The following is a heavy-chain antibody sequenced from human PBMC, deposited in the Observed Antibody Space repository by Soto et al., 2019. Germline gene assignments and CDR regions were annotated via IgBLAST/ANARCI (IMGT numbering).Heavy chain of an antibody. D-gene: IGHD6-19*01. J-gene: IGHJ3*02. Sequence: SLRLSCAASGFTFSSYAMSWVRQAPGKGLEWVSAISGTGGSTYYADSVKGRFTISRDKSKNTLYLQMNSLRAEDTAVYYCAKDRIRYSSGSNGDAFDIWGQGRMVTVSS. CDR3: AKDRIRYSSGSNGDAFDI. CDR2: ISGTGGST. V-gene: IGHV3-23*01. CDR1: GFTFSSYA.